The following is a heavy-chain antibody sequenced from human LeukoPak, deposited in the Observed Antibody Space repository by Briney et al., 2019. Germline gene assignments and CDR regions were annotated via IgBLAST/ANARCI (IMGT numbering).Heavy chain of an antibody. J-gene: IGHJ4*02. CDR2: ISASGDVT. CDR1: RFSFSAYP. Sequence: GGSLRLSCEASRFSFSAYPMGWVRRAPGKGLEWASGISASGDVTFHADPLKGRFTISRDNSKNTLYLQMDSLRAEDTAVYYCAKDPTTSDYWGQGTLVTVSS. D-gene: IGHD1-7*01. V-gene: IGHV3-23*01. CDR3: AKDPTTSDY.